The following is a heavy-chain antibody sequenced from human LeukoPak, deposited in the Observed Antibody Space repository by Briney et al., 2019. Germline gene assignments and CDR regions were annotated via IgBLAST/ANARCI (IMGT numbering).Heavy chain of an antibody. CDR2: IYHSGST. CDR3: ARAETYSSGWYDAFFDY. V-gene: IGHV4-38-2*02. Sequence: SETLSLTCTVSGYSISSGYYWGWIRQPPGKGLEWIGSIYHSGSTYYNPSLKSRVTISVDTSKNQFSLKLSSVTAADTAVYYCARAETYSSGWYDAFFDYWGQGTLVTVSS. J-gene: IGHJ4*02. CDR1: GYSISSGYY. D-gene: IGHD6-19*01.